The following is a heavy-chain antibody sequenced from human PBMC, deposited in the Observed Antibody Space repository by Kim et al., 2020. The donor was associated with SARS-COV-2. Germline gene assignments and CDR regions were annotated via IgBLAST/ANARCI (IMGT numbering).Heavy chain of an antibody. CDR3: ARLSSGWYYFDY. CDR2: IYYSGST. Sequence: SETLSLTCTVSGGSISSYYWSWIRQPPGKGLEWIGYIYYSGSTTYNPSLKSRVTISVDTSKNQFSLKLSSVTAADTAVYYCARLSSGWYYFDYWGQGTLVTVSS. J-gene: IGHJ4*02. CDR1: GGSISSYY. D-gene: IGHD6-19*01. V-gene: IGHV4-59*01.